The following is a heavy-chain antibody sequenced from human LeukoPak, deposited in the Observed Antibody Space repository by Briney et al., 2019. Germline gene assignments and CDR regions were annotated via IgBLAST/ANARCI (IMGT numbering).Heavy chain of an antibody. CDR3: ARQRGYHYDSATNRFSDL. J-gene: IGHJ5*02. V-gene: IGHV4-39*01. CDR2: IYYSGST. D-gene: IGHD3-22*01. CDR1: GGSISSSSYN. Sequence: NPSETLSLTCTVSGGSISSSSYNGGWIRQPPGKGLEWIGSIYYSGSTYYNPSLKSRVTISVDTSKNQFSLKLTSVTAADTAVYYCARQRGYHYDSATNRFSDLWGQGTRVTVSS.